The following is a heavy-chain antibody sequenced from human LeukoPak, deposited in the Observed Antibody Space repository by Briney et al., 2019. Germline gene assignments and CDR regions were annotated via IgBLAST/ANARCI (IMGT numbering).Heavy chain of an antibody. V-gene: IGHV3-43D*03. CDR2: INWDGTTT. D-gene: IGHD5-18*01. Sequence: GGSLRLSCAASGFTFDDYAMHWVRQSPGKGLEWVSLINWDGTTTYHTDSVKGRFAISRDNSKNSLYLQMNSLRPEDTALYYCVKDGYTYGSLNYYMDVWGKGTTVTVSS. CDR3: VKDGYTYGSLNYYMDV. J-gene: IGHJ6*03. CDR1: GFTFDDYA.